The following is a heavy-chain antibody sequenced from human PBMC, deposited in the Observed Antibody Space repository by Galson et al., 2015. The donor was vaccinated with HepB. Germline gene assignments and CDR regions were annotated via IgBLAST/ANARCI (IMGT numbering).Heavy chain of an antibody. CDR3: ARGGGYYDTSGYHIEAFNF. Sequence: SVKVSCKAFGYTFTSHDINWVRQGPGQGPEWMGWMNPSSGRTGLAQKFQGRLTMTRDTSIDTAYMELSSLTSEDTAVYFCARGGGYYDTSGYHIEAFNFWGQGTMVTVSS. V-gene: IGHV1-8*01. CDR1: GYTFTSHD. J-gene: IGHJ3*01. CDR2: MNPSSGRT. D-gene: IGHD3-22*01.